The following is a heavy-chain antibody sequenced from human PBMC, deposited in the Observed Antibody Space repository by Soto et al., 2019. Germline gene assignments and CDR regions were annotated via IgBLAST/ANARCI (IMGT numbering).Heavy chain of an antibody. CDR3: ARDFLSVAGLYYYGMDV. D-gene: IGHD6-19*01. CDR2: IIPIFGTA. CDR1: GGTFSSYA. J-gene: IGHJ6*02. Sequence: SVKVSCKTSGGTFSSYAISWVRQAPGQGLEWMGGIIPIFGTANYAQKFQGRVTITADKSTSTAYMELSGLRSEDTAVYYCARDFLSVAGLYYYGMDVWGQGTTVTVSS. V-gene: IGHV1-69*06.